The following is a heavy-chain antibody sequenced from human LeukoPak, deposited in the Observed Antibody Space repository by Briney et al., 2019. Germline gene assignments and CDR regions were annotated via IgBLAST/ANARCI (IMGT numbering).Heavy chain of an antibody. Sequence: SETLSLTCTVSGGSISSYYWSWIRQPPGTGLEWIGYIYYSGSTNYNPSLKSRVTISGDTSKNQFSLKLNSVTAADTAVYYCARGVPGYYYDSSGYRGYAFDIWGQGTMVTVSS. CDR2: IYYSGST. D-gene: IGHD3-22*01. CDR1: GGSISSYY. V-gene: IGHV4-59*01. CDR3: ARGVPGYYYDSSGYRGYAFDI. J-gene: IGHJ3*02.